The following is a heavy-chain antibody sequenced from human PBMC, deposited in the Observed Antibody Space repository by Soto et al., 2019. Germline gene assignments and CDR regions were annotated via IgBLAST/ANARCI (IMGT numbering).Heavy chain of an antibody. CDR1: GGTFSSYA. CDR3: AVNYYYGSGSYPYYYYGMDV. J-gene: IGHJ6*02. D-gene: IGHD3-10*01. V-gene: IGHV1-69*12. Sequence: QVQLVQSGAEVKKPGSSVKVSCKASGGTFSSYAISWVRQAPGQGLEWMGGIIPIFGTANYAQKFQGRVTITADESTSTAYMELSSLRSEDTAVYYCAVNYYYGSGSYPYYYYGMDVWGQGTTVTVSS. CDR2: IIPIFGTA.